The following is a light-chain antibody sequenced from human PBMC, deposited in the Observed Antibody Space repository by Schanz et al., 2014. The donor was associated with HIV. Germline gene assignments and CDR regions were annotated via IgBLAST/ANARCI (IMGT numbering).Light chain of an antibody. CDR1: SSDVGSYIY. CDR2: DDS. Sequence: QSALTQPASVSGSPGQSITVSCTGTSSDVGSYIYVSWYQQHPGKAPQLMISDDSRRPSGVSNRFSGSKSDNTASLTISALQPEDEADYYCISYTSDTVLFGGGTKLTVL. CDR3: ISYTSDTVL. V-gene: IGLV2-14*03. J-gene: IGLJ2*01.